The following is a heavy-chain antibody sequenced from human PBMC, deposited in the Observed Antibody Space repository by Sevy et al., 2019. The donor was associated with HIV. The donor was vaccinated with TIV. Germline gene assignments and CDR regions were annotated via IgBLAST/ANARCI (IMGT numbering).Heavy chain of an antibody. D-gene: IGHD1-26*01. CDR1: GFTFSSYS. J-gene: IGHJ6*02. Sequence: GGSLRLSCAASGFTFSSYSMNWVRQAPGKGLEWVSSISSGSTYIYYVDSVKGQFTISRDNAKNSLYLQMNSLRAEDTAVYYCASDRGVGTSSYGMDVWGQGTTVTVSS. V-gene: IGHV3-21*01. CDR3: ASDRGVGTSSYGMDV. CDR2: ISSGSTYI.